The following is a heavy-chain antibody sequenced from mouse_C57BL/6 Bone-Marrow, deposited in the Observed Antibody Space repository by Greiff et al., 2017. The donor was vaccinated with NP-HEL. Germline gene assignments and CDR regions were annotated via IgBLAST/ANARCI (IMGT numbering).Heavy chain of an antibody. CDR3: ASGVQRAY. V-gene: IGHV1-59*01. CDR2: IDPSDSYT. Sequence: QVQLQQPGAELVRPGTSVKLSCKASGYTFTSYWMHWVKQRPGQGLEWIGVIDPSDSYTNYNQKFKGKATLTVDTTSSTAYMQLSSLTSEDSAVYYCASGVQRAYWGKGTLGTVAA. CDR1: GYTFTSYW. D-gene: IGHD6-1*01. J-gene: IGHJ3*01.